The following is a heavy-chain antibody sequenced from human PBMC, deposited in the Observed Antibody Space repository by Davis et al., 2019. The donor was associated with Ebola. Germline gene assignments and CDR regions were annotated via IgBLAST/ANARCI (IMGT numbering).Heavy chain of an antibody. CDR1: GYTFTSYG. D-gene: IGHD3-3*01. CDR3: ARWGTIFGVVINLYYYYYGMDV. V-gene: IGHV1-18*04. J-gene: IGHJ6*04. Sequence: ASVTVSCKASGYTFTSYGISWVRQAPGQGLEWMGCISPYTGNTNYAQKLQGRVPMTTDTSTSTAYMELRSLRSDDTAVYYCARWGTIFGVVINLYYYYYGMDVWGKGTTVAVSS. CDR2: ISPYTGNT.